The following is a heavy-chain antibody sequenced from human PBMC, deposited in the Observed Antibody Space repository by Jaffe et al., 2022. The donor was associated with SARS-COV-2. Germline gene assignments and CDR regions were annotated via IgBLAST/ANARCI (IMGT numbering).Heavy chain of an antibody. CDR2: IDWDDDK. CDR1: GFSLSTSGMC. V-gene: IGHV2-70*01. Sequence: QVTLRESGPALVKHTQTLTLTCTFSGFSLSTSGMCVSWIRQPPGKALEWLALIDWDDDKYYSTSLKTRLTISKDTSKNQVVLTMTNMDPVDTATYYCARTYNYGALNYYMDVWGKGTTVTVSS. J-gene: IGHJ6*03. CDR3: ARTYNYGALNYYMDV. D-gene: IGHD4-17*01.